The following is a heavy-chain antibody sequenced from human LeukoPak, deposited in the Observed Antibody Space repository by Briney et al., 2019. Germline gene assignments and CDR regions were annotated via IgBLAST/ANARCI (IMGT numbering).Heavy chain of an antibody. CDR3: AKAWLEQGGMFDY. J-gene: IGHJ4*02. V-gene: IGHV3-23*01. CDR2: LSGSGGST. CDR1: GFTFGSYA. D-gene: IGHD1/OR15-1a*01. Sequence: GGSLRLSCAASGFTFGSYAMSWVRQAPGEGLEWVSLLSGSGGSTYYADSVKGRFTISRDNSKSTLYLQMNSLRAEDTAVYYCAKAWLEQGGMFDYWGQGTPVTVSS.